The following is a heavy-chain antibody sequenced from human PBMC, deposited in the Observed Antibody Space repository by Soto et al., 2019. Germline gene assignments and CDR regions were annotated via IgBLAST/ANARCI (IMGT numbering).Heavy chain of an antibody. CDR3: ARGPSDADIVVVQAATPYYFDY. Sequence: XSVKVSCKASGYTFSGYYMRWGRQAPGQGLEWMGWINPNSGGTNYAQKFQGWVTMTRDTSISTAYMELSRLRSDDTAVYYCARGPSDADIVVVQAATPYYFDYWGQGTLVTVSS. D-gene: IGHD2-2*01. CDR1: GYTFSGYY. CDR2: INPNSGGT. V-gene: IGHV1-2*04. J-gene: IGHJ4*02.